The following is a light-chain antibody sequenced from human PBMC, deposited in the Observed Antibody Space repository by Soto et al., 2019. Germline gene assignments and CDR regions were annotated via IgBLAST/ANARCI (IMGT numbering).Light chain of an antibody. V-gene: IGKV1-5*03. CDR3: QQSFT. Sequence: IQLTQSPSTLSASVGDRVTITCRASQSISSWLAWYQQKPGKDTKLLIYKASSLESGFRSRFSGSGSGPEFTLTISSLHPDDFANYFCQQSFTFGPGTKVDIK. CDR1: QSISSW. CDR2: KAS. J-gene: IGKJ3*01.